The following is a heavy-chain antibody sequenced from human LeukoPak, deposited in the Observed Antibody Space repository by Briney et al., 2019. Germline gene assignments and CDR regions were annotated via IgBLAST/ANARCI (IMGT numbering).Heavy chain of an antibody. J-gene: IGHJ3*02. CDR3: AKSNGYGLIDI. Sequence: SETLSLTCVVYGESFSGYYWTWVRQPPGKGLEWIGNIFYRGGTYYSPSLKSRVTISLDMSRNEFSLKLNSVTAADTAVYYCAKSNGYGLIDIWGQGTMVTVSS. D-gene: IGHD3-10*01. V-gene: IGHV4-34*12. CDR1: GESFSGYY. CDR2: IFYRGGT.